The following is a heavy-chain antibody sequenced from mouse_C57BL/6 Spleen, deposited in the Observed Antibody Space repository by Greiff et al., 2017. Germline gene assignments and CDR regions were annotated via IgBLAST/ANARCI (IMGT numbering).Heavy chain of an antibody. CDR3: ARAEVDDVFDY. D-gene: IGHD1-1*01. Sequence: EVMLVESGGGLVKPGGSLKLSCAASGFTFSSYAMSWVRQTPEKRLEWVATISDGGSYTYYPDNVKGRFTISRDNAKNNLYLQMSHLKSEDTAMDYCARAEVDDVFDYWGQGTTLTVSS. V-gene: IGHV5-4*03. CDR2: ISDGGSYT. CDR1: GFTFSSYA. J-gene: IGHJ2*01.